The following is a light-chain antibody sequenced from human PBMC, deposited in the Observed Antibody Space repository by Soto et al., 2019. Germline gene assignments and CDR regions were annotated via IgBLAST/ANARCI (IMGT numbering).Light chain of an antibody. CDR2: AAS. Sequence: DIQMTQVPSTLAASVGDRVTITCRASQKIESWVAWFQQKPGKAPKLLIYAASTLESGVPSRFSATVSGTEFSLTITSLQPEDFATYYCQQLFDSPITFGQGTRLEIK. CDR3: QQLFDSPIT. CDR1: QKIESW. J-gene: IGKJ5*01. V-gene: IGKV1-5*01.